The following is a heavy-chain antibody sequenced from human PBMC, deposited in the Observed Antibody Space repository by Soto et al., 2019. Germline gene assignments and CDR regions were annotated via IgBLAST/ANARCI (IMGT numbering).Heavy chain of an antibody. CDR1: GGSISSSSYY. CDR2: IYYSGST. J-gene: IGHJ6*02. V-gene: IGHV4-39*01. CDR3: ARPDGYYYYGMDV. Sequence: QLQLQESGPGLVKPSETLSLTCTVSGGSISSSSYYWGWIRQPPGKGLEWIGSIYYSGSTYYNPSLKSRVTISVDTSKNQFSLKLSSVTAADTAVYYCARPDGYYYYGMDVWGQGTTVTVSS.